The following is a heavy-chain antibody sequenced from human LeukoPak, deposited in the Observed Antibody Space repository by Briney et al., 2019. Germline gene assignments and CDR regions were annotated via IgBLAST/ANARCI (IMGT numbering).Heavy chain of an antibody. CDR2: ISSSSSYI. J-gene: IGHJ4*02. CDR3: ARDPYGSGSYYNANFDY. CDR1: GFTFSSYS. D-gene: IGHD3-10*01. V-gene: IGHV3-21*01. Sequence: GRSLRLSCAASGFTFSSYSMNWVRQAPGKGLEWVSSISSSSSYIYYADSVKGRFTISRDNAKNSLYLQMNSLRAEDTAVYYCARDPYGSGSYYNANFDYWGQGTLVTVSS.